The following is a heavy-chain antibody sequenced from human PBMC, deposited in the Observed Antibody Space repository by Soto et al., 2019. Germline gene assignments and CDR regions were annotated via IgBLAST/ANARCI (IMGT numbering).Heavy chain of an antibody. V-gene: IGHV4-59*01. D-gene: IGHD2-2*01. Sequence: SETLSLTCTVSGGSISSYYWSWIRQPPGKGLEWIGYIYYSGSTNYNPSLKSRVTISVDTSKNQFSLKLSSVTAADTAVYYCARDQGYCSSTSCYPPYYGMDVWAKGPRSPSP. J-gene: IGHJ6*02. CDR3: ARDQGYCSSTSCYPPYYGMDV. CDR1: GGSISSYY. CDR2: IYYSGST.